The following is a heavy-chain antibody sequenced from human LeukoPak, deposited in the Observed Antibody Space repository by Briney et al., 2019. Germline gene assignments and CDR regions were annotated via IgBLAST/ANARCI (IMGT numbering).Heavy chain of an antibody. J-gene: IGHJ4*02. V-gene: IGHV4-38-2*02. CDR2: INHSGST. CDR3: ARHYYGSGSYPFLGY. Sequence: PSETLSLTCTVSGYSISSGYYWGWIRQPPGKGLEWIGSINHSGSTYCDPSLKSRVTISVDTSKNQFSLKLSSVTAADTAVYYCARHYYGSGSYPFLGYWGQGTLVTVSS. CDR1: GYSISSGYY. D-gene: IGHD3-10*01.